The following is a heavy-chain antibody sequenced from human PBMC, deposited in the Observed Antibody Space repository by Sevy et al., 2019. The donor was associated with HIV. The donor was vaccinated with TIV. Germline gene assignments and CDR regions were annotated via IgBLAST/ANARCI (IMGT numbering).Heavy chain of an antibody. CDR1: GGTFSSYA. CDR3: ARDYYDSSGYYYPKYDY. CDR2: IIPIFGTA. Sequence: SVKVSCKASGGTFSSYAISWVRQAPGQGLEWMGRIIPIFGTANYAQKFQGRVTITADESTSTAYMELSSLRSEDTAVYYCARDYYDSSGYYYPKYDYWGQGTLVTVSS. J-gene: IGHJ4*02. V-gene: IGHV1-69*13. D-gene: IGHD3-22*01.